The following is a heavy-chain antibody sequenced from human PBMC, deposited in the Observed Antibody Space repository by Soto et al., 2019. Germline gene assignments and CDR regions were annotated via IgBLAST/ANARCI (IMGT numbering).Heavy chain of an antibody. CDR3: AHRPSGWYLFDY. CDR2: SSFDGTQQ. CDR1: EFSLSSSD. D-gene: IGHD6-19*01. V-gene: IGHV3-30*03. J-gene: IGHJ4*02. Sequence: GGSLRLSCTASEFSLSSSDMHWVRRAPGKGLEWLAVSSFDGTQQFYGDSVKGRFTVSRDNSKNQVVLTMTNMDSVDTATYYCAHRPSGWYLFDYWGQGTLVTVSS.